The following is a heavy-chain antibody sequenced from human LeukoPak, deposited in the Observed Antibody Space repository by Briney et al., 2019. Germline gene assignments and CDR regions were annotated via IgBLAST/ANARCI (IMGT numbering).Heavy chain of an antibody. D-gene: IGHD2-15*01. V-gene: IGHV1-46*04. CDR3: ARMGHCSGGSCVQPSRSLDP. Sequence: GASVKLSCKASGYTFTSYYMHWVRQAPGQGLEWMGIINPSGGSTSYVQKLQGRVTMTRDTSTSTVYMELSSLRSEDTAVYYCARMGHCSGGSCVQPSRSLDPWGQGTLVTVSS. CDR1: GYTFTSYY. CDR2: INPSGGST. J-gene: IGHJ5*02.